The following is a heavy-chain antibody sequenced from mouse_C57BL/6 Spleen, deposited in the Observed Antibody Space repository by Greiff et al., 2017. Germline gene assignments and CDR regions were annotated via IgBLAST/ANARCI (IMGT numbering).Heavy chain of an antibody. D-gene: IGHD2-3*01. CDR1: GYTFTSYW. Sequence: QVQLQQPGAELVKPGASVKLSCTASGYTFTSYWMHWLKQRPGRGLEWIGRIDPNSGGTKYNETFKSQATLTVDQPSSTAYMQHSSLTSEDYAVYYCARGGIYDGYYAGYAMDYWGQGTSVTVSS. CDR3: ARGGIYDGYYAGYAMDY. CDR2: IDPNSGGT. J-gene: IGHJ4*01. V-gene: IGHV1-72*01.